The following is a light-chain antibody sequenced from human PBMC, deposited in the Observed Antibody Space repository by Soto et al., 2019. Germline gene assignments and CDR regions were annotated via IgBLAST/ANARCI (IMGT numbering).Light chain of an antibody. V-gene: IGKV1-5*01. J-gene: IGKJ1*01. CDR3: QHTRT. CDR2: DAS. Sequence: DFPMTQSPSTLSASVGDRVTITCRASQNINNWVAWYQQKPGKAPKFLIYDASTLQRGVPSRFSGSGFGTEFSLTISSLQPDDVGSYYCQHTRTFGQGTKVEIK. CDR1: QNINNW.